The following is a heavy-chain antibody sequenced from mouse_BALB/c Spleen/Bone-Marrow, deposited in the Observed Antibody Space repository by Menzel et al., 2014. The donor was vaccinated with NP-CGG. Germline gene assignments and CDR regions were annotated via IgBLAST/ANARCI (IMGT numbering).Heavy chain of an antibody. CDR2: IWSGGST. V-gene: IGHV2-2*02. Sequence: VQLVESGPGLVQPSQSLSTTCTVSGFSLTSYGVHWVRQSPGKGLEWLGVIWSGGSTDYNAAFISRLSISKDNSESQVFFKMNSLQANDTAIYYCARNEHSGFAYWGQGTLVTVSA. CDR1: GFSLTSYG. J-gene: IGHJ3*01. CDR3: ARNEHSGFAY. D-gene: IGHD3-1*01.